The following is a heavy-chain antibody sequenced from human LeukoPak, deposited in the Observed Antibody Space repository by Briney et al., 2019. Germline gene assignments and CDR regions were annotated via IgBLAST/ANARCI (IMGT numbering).Heavy chain of an antibody. J-gene: IGHJ4*02. CDR2: INHSGST. V-gene: IGHV4-34*01. Sequence: SETLSLTCAVYGGSFSGYYWSWIRQPPGKGLEWIGEINHSGSTNYNPSLKSRVTISVDTFKNQFSLKLSSVTAADTAVYYCARLRPRYYDFWSGHYPPDYWGQGTLVTVSS. CDR3: ARLRPRYYDFWSGHYPPDY. D-gene: IGHD3-3*01. CDR1: GGSFSGYY.